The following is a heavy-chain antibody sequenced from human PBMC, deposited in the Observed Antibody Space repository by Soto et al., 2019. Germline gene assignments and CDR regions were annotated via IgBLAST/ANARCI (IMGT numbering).Heavy chain of an antibody. D-gene: IGHD3-22*01. CDR2: ISSSSSTI. J-gene: IGHJ6*02. CDR3: ARALGYYGTSGYYGAFYYYGMDV. Sequence: GGSLRLSCIASGFSFSDYDMNWVRQATGKGLEWVAYISSSSSTIYYAASVKGRFTISRDNAEDSLGLHVNGLREEDTAVYHCARALGYYGTSGYYGAFYYYGMDVWGQGTTVTVSS. CDR1: GFSFSDYD. V-gene: IGHV3-48*02.